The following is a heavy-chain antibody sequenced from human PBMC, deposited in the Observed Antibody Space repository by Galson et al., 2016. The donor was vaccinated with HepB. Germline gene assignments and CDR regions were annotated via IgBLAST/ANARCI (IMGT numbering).Heavy chain of an antibody. J-gene: IGHJ4*02. CDR2: IYYSGNT. CDR3: ARGMMGPTGAFDC. Sequence: SETLSLTCTVSGGSVINYYWNWIRQPPGKGLEWIGYIYYSGNTNYNPSLKSRVTISVDTSKNHFFLNLTSVTATDTAVYYCARGMMGPTGAFDCWGQGTLVSVSS. V-gene: IGHV4-59*08. CDR1: GGSVINYY. D-gene: IGHD1-26*01.